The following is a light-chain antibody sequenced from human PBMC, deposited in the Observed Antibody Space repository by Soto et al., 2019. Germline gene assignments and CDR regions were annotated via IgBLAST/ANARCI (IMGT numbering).Light chain of an antibody. J-gene: IGLJ1*01. CDR3: TSYTSGSLYV. Sequence: QSVLTQPASVSGSPGQSITISCTGTSSDFGAYNYVSWYQQYPGKVPKLLIYNVSNRPSGVSNRFSGSKSGNTASLTISGLQAEDEAYYFCTSYTSGSLYVFGTGTKVTVL. CDR1: SSDFGAYNY. V-gene: IGLV2-14*01. CDR2: NVS.